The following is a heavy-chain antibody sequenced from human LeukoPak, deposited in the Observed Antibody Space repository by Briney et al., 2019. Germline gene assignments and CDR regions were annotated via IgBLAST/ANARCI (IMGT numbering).Heavy chain of an antibody. CDR1: GGSIGADH. CDR2: MSPSGST. J-gene: IGHJ3*02. CDR3: AKDRSINAFDI. D-gene: IGHD2-21*01. V-gene: IGHV4-59*01. Sequence: SETLSLTCTVSGGSIGADHWSWIRQPPGKGLEWIGYMSPSGSTNYNPSLKNRGTIFRDTSKNQFFLKLSAVTAADTAVYYCAKDRSINAFDIWDQGTVVTVSA.